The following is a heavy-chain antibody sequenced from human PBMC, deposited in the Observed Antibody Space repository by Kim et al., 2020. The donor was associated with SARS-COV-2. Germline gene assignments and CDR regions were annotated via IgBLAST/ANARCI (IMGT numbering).Heavy chain of an antibody. Sequence: GGSLRLSCAASGFTFSSYAMSWVRQAPGKGLEWVSAISGSGGSTYYADSVKGRFTISRDNSKNTLYLQMNSLRAEDTAVYYCAKGGAATPLWWAEQTYGMDVWGQGTTVTVSS. CDR2: ISGSGGST. CDR3: AKGGAATPLWWAEQTYGMDV. D-gene: IGHD2-15*01. V-gene: IGHV3-23*01. J-gene: IGHJ6*02. CDR1: GFTFSSYA.